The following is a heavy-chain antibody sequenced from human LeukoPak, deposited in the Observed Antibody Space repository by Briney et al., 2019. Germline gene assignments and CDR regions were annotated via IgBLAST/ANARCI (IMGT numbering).Heavy chain of an antibody. CDR2: IIPILGIA. CDR1: GGTFSSYA. V-gene: IGHV1-69*04. Sequence: GASVKVSCKASGGTFSSYAISWVRQAPGQGLEWMGRIIPILGIANYAQKFQGRVTITADKSTSTAYMELSSLRSDDTAVYYCARGGVVVVAASDYWGQGTLVTVSS. J-gene: IGHJ4*02. D-gene: IGHD2-15*01. CDR3: ARGGVVVVAASDY.